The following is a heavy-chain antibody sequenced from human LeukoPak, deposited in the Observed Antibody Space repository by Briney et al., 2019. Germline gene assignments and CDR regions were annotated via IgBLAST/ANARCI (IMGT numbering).Heavy chain of an antibody. D-gene: IGHD4-23*01. CDR1: GFTFSSYS. CDR2: ISSSSSTI. Sequence: PGGSLRLSCAVSGFTFSSYSMNWVRQAPGKGLEWVSYISSSSSTIYYADSVKGRFTISRDNAKNSLYLQMNSLRAEDTAVYYCARETVDYYYYMDVWGKGTTVTISS. J-gene: IGHJ6*03. V-gene: IGHV3-48*01. CDR3: ARETVDYYYYMDV.